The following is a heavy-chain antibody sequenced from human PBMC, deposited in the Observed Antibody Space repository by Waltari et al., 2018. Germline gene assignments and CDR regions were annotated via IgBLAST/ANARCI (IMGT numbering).Heavy chain of an antibody. V-gene: IGHV1-24*01. CDR2: FDPEDGET. CDR1: GYTLTELS. Sequence: QVQLVQSGAEVKKPGASVKVSCKVSGYTLTELSMHWVRQAPGKGLEWMGGFDPEDGETSYAQKFQGRGTMTEDTSTDTAYMELSSLRSEDTAVYYCATATALSGYYTRYGMDVWGQGTTVTVSS. J-gene: IGHJ6*02. CDR3: ATATALSGYYTRYGMDV. D-gene: IGHD3-3*01.